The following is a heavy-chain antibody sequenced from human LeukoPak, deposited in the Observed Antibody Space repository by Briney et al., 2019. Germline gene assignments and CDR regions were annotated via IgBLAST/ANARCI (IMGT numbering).Heavy chain of an antibody. Sequence: SETLSLTCTVSGGSISSYYWSWIRQPPGKGLEWIGYIYYSGSTNYNPSHKSRVTISVDTSKNQFSLKLSSVTAADTAVYYCARAGDPYYYDSSGYYYERVGAFDIWGQGTMVTVSS. V-gene: IGHV4-59*01. CDR3: ARAGDPYYYDSSGYYYERVGAFDI. D-gene: IGHD3-22*01. CDR2: IYYSGST. CDR1: GGSISSYY. J-gene: IGHJ3*02.